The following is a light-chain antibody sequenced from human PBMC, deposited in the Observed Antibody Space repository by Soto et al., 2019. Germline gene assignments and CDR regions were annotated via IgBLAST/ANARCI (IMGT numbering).Light chain of an antibody. J-gene: IGKJ4*01. CDR2: DAS. CDR1: QSVSSY. Sequence: EIVLTQSPATLSLSPGERATLSCRASQSVSSYLAWYQQKPGQAPRLLIYDASNRATGIPVRFSGSGSGPDFTLTISSLEPEDFAVYYCQQGQAFCGGTKVEI. V-gene: IGKV3-11*01. CDR3: QQGQA.